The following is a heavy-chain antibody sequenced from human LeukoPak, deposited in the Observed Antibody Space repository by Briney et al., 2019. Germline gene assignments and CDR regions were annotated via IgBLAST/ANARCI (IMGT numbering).Heavy chain of an antibody. J-gene: IGHJ4*02. D-gene: IGHD6-19*01. Sequence: PSESLSLTCTVSGGSLSSDYWSWLRQSPGKGLEWIAYIYYTGSTNYNPSLKSRVTISMDTSKNQFSLKLTSVTAADTAVYYCARGAGWYHYWGQGTLVTVSS. V-gene: IGHV4-59*08. CDR3: ARGAGWYHY. CDR2: IYYTGST. CDR1: GGSLSSDY.